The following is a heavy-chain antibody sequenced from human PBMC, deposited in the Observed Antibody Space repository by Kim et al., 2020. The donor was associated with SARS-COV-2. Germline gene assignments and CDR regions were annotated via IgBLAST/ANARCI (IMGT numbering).Heavy chain of an antibody. D-gene: IGHD2-15*01. J-gene: IGHJ4*02. V-gene: IGHV3-23*01. Sequence: YADSVKGRLTIARDNSRNMVYLKRNSRRVEDTALYYCAKDQPSGGWPTFEHWGQGTLVTVSS. CDR3: AKDQPSGGWPTFEH.